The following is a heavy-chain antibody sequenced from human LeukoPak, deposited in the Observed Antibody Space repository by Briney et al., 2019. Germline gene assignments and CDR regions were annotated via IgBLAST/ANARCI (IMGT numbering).Heavy chain of an antibody. J-gene: IGHJ4*02. D-gene: IGHD5-18*01. V-gene: IGHV3-66*01. Sequence: GGSLRLSCAASGFTVTTKSIAWVRQAPGRWLEWVSVFYSPGSTYYAASVHGRYTISRENAKNSLYLQMHSLRAEDTAVYYCARGFTAMVLWGQGTLVTVSS. CDR1: GFTVTTKS. CDR2: FYSPGST. CDR3: ARGFTAMVL.